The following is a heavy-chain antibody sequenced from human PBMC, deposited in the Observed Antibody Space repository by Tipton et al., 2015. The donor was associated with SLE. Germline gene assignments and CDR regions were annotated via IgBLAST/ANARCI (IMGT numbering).Heavy chain of an antibody. D-gene: IGHD2-2*01. V-gene: IGHV4-59*01. CDR1: GGSISSYY. CDR3: ARVPAVYYYYMDV. Sequence: TLSLTCTVSGGSISSYYWSWIRQPPGKGLEWIGYIYYSGSTNYNPSLKSRVTISVDTSKNQFSLKLSSVTAADTAVYYCARVPAVYYYYMDVWGKGTTATVSS. CDR2: IYYSGST. J-gene: IGHJ6*03.